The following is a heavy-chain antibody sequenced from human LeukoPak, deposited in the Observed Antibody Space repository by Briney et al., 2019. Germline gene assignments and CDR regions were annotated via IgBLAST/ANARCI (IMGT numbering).Heavy chain of an antibody. V-gene: IGHV3-30*02. D-gene: IGHD1-14*01. CDR1: GFTFGNFG. J-gene: IGHJ4*02. Sequence: PGGSLRLSCAASGFTFGNFGFHWVRQAPGKGLEWVTFIHFDGILQNYVDSVEGRFSISRDNSKSTVYLQMNSLRPEDTAVYYCARETVTWDNYFHFAAQGTLATVSS. CDR3: ARETVTWDNYFHF. CDR2: IHFDGILQ.